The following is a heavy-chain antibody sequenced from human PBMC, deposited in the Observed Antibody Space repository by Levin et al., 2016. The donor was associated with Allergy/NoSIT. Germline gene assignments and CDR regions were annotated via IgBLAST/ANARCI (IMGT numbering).Heavy chain of an antibody. D-gene: IGHD3-22*01. CDR3: AAAVYYYDSSGFPIYYFDY. J-gene: IGHJ4*02. CDR1: GGSISSSNW. Sequence: SETLSLTCAVSGGSISSSNWWTWVRQPPGKGLEWIGEIHHSGSTNYNPSLKSRVTISLDTSKNQLSLKVSSVTAADTAVYYCAAAVYYYDSSGFPIYYFDYWGQGTLVTVSS. V-gene: IGHV4-4*02. CDR2: IHHSGST.